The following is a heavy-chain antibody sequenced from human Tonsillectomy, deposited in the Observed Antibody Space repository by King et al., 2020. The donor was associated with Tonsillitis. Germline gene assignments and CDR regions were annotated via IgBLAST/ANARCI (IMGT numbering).Heavy chain of an antibody. CDR3: ARTETVTPADAFDI. CDR1: GFSLSTSGVW. Sequence: TLKESGPTLVKSTQTLTVTCTFSGFSLSTSGVWGGWIRQPPGKALEWLALLYCDDDKRYRPALKSRLTITKDTPKNQVVLTMTHMDPLDTATYYCARTETVTPADAFDIWGQGKMVSVSS. CDR2: LYCDDDK. V-gene: IGHV2-5*02. J-gene: IGHJ3*02. D-gene: IGHD4-17*01.